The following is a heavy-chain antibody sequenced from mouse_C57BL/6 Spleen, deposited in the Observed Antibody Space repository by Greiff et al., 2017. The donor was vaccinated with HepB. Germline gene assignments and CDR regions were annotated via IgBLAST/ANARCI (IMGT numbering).Heavy chain of an antibody. D-gene: IGHD2-4*01. Sequence: VKLQQPGAELVRPGSSVKLSCKASGYTFTSYWMHWVKQRPIQGLEWIGNIDPSDSETHYNQKFKDKATLTVDKSSSTAYMQLSSLTSEDSAVYYCAIRNYDYSWFAYWGQGTLVTVSA. V-gene: IGHV1-52*01. J-gene: IGHJ3*01. CDR1: GYTFTSYW. CDR2: IDPSDSET. CDR3: AIRNYDYSWFAY.